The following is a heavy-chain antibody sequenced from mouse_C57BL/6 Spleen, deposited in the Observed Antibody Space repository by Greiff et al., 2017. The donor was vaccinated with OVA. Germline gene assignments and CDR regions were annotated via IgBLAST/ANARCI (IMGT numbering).Heavy chain of an antibody. CDR1: GFSLTSYG. CDR2: IWSGGST. J-gene: IGHJ4*01. CDR3: SRLITTVYYAMDY. V-gene: IGHV2-2*01. Sequence: QVQLQQSGPGLVQPSQSLSITCTVSGFSLTSYGVHWVRQSPGKGLEWLGVIWSGGSTDYNSAFISRLSISKDNYKSQVFFKMNILQPDDTAIYYYSRLITTVYYAMDYWGQGTSVTVSS. D-gene: IGHD1-1*01.